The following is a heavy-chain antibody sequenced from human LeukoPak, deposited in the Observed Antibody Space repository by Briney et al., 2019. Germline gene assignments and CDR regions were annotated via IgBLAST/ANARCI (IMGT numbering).Heavy chain of an antibody. J-gene: IGHJ4*02. CDR1: GGSISSGDYY. D-gene: IGHD4-17*01. CDR3: AREGADGDSRGYFDY. Sequence: PSETLSPTCTVSGGSISSGDYYWSWIRQHPGKGLEWIGYIYYSGSTYYNPSLKSRVTISVDTSKNQFSLKLSSVTAADTAVYYCAREGADGDSRGYFDYWGQGTLVTVSS. CDR2: IYYSGST. V-gene: IGHV4-31*03.